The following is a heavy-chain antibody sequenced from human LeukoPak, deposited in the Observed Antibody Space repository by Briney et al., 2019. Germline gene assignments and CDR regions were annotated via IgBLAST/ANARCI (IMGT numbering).Heavy chain of an antibody. CDR2: IYYSGST. D-gene: IGHD3-10*01. J-gene: IGHJ5*02. Sequence: SETLSLTCTVSGGSISSYYWTWIRQPPGKGLEWVGYIYYSGSTKYNPSLKSRVTMSVDTSKNQYSLKLSSVTAADTAVYYCARRTPEFGELGHWFDPWGQGTLVTVSS. V-gene: IGHV4-59*01. CDR1: GGSISSYY. CDR3: ARRTPEFGELGHWFDP.